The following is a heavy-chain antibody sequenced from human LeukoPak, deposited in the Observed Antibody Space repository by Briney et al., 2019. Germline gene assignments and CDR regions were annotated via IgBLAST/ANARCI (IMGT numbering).Heavy chain of an antibody. Sequence: SVKVSCKASGGTFSSYAISWVRQAPGQGLEWMGRIIPILGIANYAQKFQGRVTITADKSTSTAYMELSSLRSEDTAVYYCARDDYGSENAFDIWGQGTMVTVSS. V-gene: IGHV1-69*04. J-gene: IGHJ3*02. CDR1: GGTFSSYA. CDR3: ARDDYGSENAFDI. CDR2: IIPILGIA. D-gene: IGHD4/OR15-4a*01.